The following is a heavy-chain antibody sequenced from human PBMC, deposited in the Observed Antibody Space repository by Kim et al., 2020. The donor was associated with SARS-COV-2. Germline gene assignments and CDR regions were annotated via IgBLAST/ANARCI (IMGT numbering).Heavy chain of an antibody. V-gene: IGHV3-30*18. CDR1: GFTFSSYG. D-gene: IGHD6-13*01. CDR3: AKDAYSSSWYYFDY. J-gene: IGHJ4*02. Sequence: GGSLRLSCAASGFTFSSYGMHWVRQAPGKGLEWVAVISYDGSNKYYADSVKGRFTISRDNSKNTLYLQMNSLRAEDTAVYYCAKDAYSSSWYYFDYWGQGTLVTVSS. CDR2: ISYDGSNK.